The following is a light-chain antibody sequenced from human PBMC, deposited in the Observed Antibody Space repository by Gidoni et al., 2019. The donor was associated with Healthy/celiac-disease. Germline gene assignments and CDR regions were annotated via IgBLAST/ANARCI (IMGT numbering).Light chain of an antibody. CDR1: SSNIGNNY. V-gene: IGLV1-51*01. CDR2: DNN. Sequence: QSVLTQPRSVSAAPGQKVTISCSGSSSNIGNNYVSWYQQRPVTAPKLLIYDNNKRPSGIPDRFSGSKSGTSATLGITGLQTGDEADYYCGTWDSSLSGAVFGGGTQLTVL. J-gene: IGLJ7*01. CDR3: GTWDSSLSGAV.